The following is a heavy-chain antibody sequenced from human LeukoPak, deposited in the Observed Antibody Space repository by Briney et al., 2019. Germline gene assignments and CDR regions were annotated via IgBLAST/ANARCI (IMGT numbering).Heavy chain of an antibody. CDR3: VRGGIAVAGLDAFDI. CDR2: IKEDGSAK. CDR1: GFIFTNYW. D-gene: IGHD6-19*01. J-gene: IGHJ3*02. V-gene: IGHV3-7*03. Sequence: GGSLRLSCAASGFIFTNYWMTWVRQAPGKGLEWVANIKEDGSAKYYVDSVKGRFTISRDNSNNMLYLQMNSLRAEDTAVYYCVRGGIAVAGLDAFDIWGQGTVVTVFS.